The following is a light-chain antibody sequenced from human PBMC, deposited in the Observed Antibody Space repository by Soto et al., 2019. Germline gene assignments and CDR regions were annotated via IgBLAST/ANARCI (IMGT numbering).Light chain of an antibody. CDR2: GAS. CDR3: QQYNNWPPFLT. J-gene: IGKJ4*01. Sequence: EIVMTQSPATLSVSPGERATLSCRASQSVSSNLAWYQQKPGQAPRLLIYGASTRATGIPARFSGSGSGTEFTLTISSLQSEDFAVYYCQQYNNWPPFLTFGGGNKVEIK. V-gene: IGKV3-15*01. CDR1: QSVSSN.